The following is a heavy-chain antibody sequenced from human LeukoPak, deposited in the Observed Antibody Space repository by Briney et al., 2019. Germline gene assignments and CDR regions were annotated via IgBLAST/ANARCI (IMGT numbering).Heavy chain of an antibody. D-gene: IGHD3-10*02. CDR3: AELGITIIGGV. Sequence: GGSLRLSCAASGFTFSSYSMNWVRQAPGKGLEWVAVISYDGSNKYYADSVKGRFTISRDNSKNTLYLQMNSLRAEDTAFYYCAELGITIIGGVWGKGTTVTISS. CDR1: GFTFSSYS. CDR2: ISYDGSNK. J-gene: IGHJ6*04. V-gene: IGHV3-30*18.